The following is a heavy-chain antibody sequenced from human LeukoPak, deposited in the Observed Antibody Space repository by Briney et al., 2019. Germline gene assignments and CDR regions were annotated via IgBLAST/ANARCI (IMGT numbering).Heavy chain of an antibody. CDR1: GYTFTTYY. CDR2: INPSGGST. CDR3: AREGYCSGTDCLHDY. V-gene: IGHV1-46*01. D-gene: IGHD2-15*01. J-gene: IGHJ4*02. Sequence: ASVKVSCNASGYTFTTYYIHWVRQAPGQGLEWMGIINPSGGSTTYAQKLQGRLSMTSDTSTSTVYMQVSSLRSEDTAVYYCAREGYCSGTDCLHDYWGQGTLVTVSS.